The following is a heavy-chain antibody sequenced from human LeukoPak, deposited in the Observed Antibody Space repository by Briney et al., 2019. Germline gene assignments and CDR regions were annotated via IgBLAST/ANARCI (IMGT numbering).Heavy chain of an antibody. J-gene: IGHJ6*02. CDR2: IYHSGST. CDR3: ARDPSYSSSSYYYYYGMDV. V-gene: IGHV4-59*11. CDR1: GGSISRHY. Sequence: SETLSLTCTVSGGSISRHYWSWIRQPPGKGLEWIGYIYHSGSTNYNPSLKSRVTISVDTSKNQLSLKVSSVTAADTAVYYCARDPSYSSSSYYYYYGMDVWGQGTTVTVSS. D-gene: IGHD6-13*01.